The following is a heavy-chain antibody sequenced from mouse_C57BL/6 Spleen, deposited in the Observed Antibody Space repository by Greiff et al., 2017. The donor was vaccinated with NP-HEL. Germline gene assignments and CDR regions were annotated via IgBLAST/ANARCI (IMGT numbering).Heavy chain of an antibody. CDR2: ISSGGSYP. Sequence: EVKVEESGGDLVKPGGSLKLSCAASGFTFSSYGLSWVRQTPDKRLAWVATISSGGSYPYYPDSVQGRFTISRYNAKNTLYPQMSSLKSEDTAMYYCARRGIREMYYFDYWGQGTTLTVSS. J-gene: IGHJ2*01. V-gene: IGHV5-6*02. CDR1: GFTFSSYG. CDR3: ARRGIREMYYFDY. D-gene: IGHD2-12*01.